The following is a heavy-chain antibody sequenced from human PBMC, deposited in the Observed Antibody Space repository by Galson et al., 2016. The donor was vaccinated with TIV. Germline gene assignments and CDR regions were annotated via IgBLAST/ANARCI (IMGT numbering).Heavy chain of an antibody. CDR2: TYHTSRWFN. CDR1: GDSVSSNSAA. CDR3: VRENRYDVSEEPNYFFEY. D-gene: IGHD1-1*01. Sequence: CAISGDSVSSNSAAWNWIRQSPSRGLEWLGRTYHTSRWFNDYALSVTSRINVKADTSKNEFYLHLNSVTPEDTAMYDCVRENRYDVSEEPNYFFEYWGQGTLVTVSS. V-gene: IGHV6-1*01. J-gene: IGHJ4*02.